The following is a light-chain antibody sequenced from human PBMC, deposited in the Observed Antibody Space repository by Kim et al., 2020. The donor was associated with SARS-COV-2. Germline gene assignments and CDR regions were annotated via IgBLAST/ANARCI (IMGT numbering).Light chain of an antibody. V-gene: IGKV3-15*01. CDR3: QQYNKWTPRLT. J-gene: IGKJ4*01. CDR2: AAS. CDR1: QSISNT. Sequence: PGETVTLSCRASQSISNTLAWYQHQRGQPPRLLIYAASTRATGVPGRFSGSGSGTDFTLTISSLQSEDFAVYYCQQYNKWTPRLTFGGGTKVDIK.